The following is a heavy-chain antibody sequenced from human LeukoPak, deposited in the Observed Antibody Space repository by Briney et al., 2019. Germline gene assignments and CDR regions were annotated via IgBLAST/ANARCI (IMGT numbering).Heavy chain of an antibody. Sequence: TGGSLRLSCAASGFTFSSYGMSWVRQAPGKGLEWVSSISSSSSYIYYADSVKGRFTISRDNAKNSLYLQMNSLRAEDTAVYYCARGKSNYGDYVDYWGQGTLVTVSS. CDR3: ARGKSNYGDYVDY. CDR1: GFTFSSYG. V-gene: IGHV3-21*01. J-gene: IGHJ4*02. CDR2: ISSSSSYI. D-gene: IGHD4-17*01.